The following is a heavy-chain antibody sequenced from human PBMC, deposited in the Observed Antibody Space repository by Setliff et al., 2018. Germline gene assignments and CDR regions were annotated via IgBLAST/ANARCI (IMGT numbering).Heavy chain of an antibody. CDR3: AGGRRYDYGWDFDY. V-gene: IGHV4-61*09. CDR1: GDSINRNIYY. CDR2: IHSSGRT. Sequence: SETLSLTCSVSGDSINRNIYYWSWVRQPAGKGLEWVGHIHSSGRTNYNPSLKSRVTISIDKSNNLFSLELASVTAADSAVYYCAGGRRYDYGWDFDYWGQGTLVTVSS. D-gene: IGHD4-17*01. J-gene: IGHJ4*02.